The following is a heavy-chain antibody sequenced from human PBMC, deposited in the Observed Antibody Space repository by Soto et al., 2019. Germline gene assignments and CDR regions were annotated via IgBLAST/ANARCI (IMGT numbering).Heavy chain of an antibody. CDR1: GGSISSGDYY. D-gene: IGHD3-3*01. CDR3: ARGGRTIFGRYFDY. V-gene: IGHV4-30-4*01. J-gene: IGHJ4*02. Sequence: QVQLQESGPGLVKPSQTLSLTCTVSGGSISSGDYYWSWIRQPPGKGLEWIGYIYYSGSTYYNPSLXXXIXXSVDTSKNPFSLKLSSVTAADTAVYYCARGGRTIFGRYFDYWGQGTLVTVSS. CDR2: IYYSGST.